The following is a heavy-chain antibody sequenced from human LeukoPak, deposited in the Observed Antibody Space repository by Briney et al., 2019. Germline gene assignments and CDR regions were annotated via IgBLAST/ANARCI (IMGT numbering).Heavy chain of an antibody. CDR1: GFTLISYW. D-gene: IGHD3-10*01. CDR3: ARLGPGMNFFYLDF. J-gene: IGHJ4*02. V-gene: IGHV3-48*04. CDR2: ISSSGSTI. Sequence: GGSLRLSCAASGFTLISYWMTWVRQAPGKGLEWVSYISSSGSTIYYADSVKGRFTISRDNAKNSLYLQMNSLRAEDTALYYCARLGPGMNFFYLDFWGQGTLVTVSS.